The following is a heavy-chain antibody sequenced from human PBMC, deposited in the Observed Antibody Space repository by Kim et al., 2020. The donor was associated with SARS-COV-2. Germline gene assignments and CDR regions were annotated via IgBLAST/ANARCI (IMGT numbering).Heavy chain of an antibody. CDR1: GFTFSNYG. CDR3: ARGWGMDV. J-gene: IGHJ6*02. V-gene: IGHV3-7*01. Sequence: GGSLRLSCAASGFTFSNYGMPWVRQAPGKGLEWVANIKKDGSEKYHVDSVKGRFTISRDNARNSLYLQMNNLRAEDTAVYYCARGWGMDVWGQGTTVTVS. CDR2: IKKDGSEK.